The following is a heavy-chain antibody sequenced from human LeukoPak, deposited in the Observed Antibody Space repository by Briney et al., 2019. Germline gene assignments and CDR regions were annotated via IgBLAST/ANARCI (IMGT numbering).Heavy chain of an antibody. Sequence: GRSLRLSCAASGFSFSNYGMHWVRQAPGKGLEWVAFISYDGSYKYYVDSAKGRFSISRDNSKSTLYLQMNSLRAEDTAVYHCAKALGHCSGGSCSDDAFDMWGQGTMVTVSS. CDR2: ISYDGSYK. CDR3: AKALGHCSGGSCSDDAFDM. V-gene: IGHV3-30*18. J-gene: IGHJ3*02. CDR1: GFSFSNYG. D-gene: IGHD2-15*01.